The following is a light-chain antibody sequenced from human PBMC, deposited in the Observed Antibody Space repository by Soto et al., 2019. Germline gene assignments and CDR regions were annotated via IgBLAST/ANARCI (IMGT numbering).Light chain of an antibody. CDR2: EGS. Sequence: QSALTQPASVCGSPEQSITISCTGTSSDVGSYNLVSWYQQYPGKAPKLIIYEGSERPSGISNRFSGSKSGNTASLTISGLQAEDDADHSPSSYAGASSFPYVFGTGTKGTLL. CDR1: SSDVGSYNL. J-gene: IGLJ1*01. CDR3: SSYAGASSFPYV. V-gene: IGLV2-23*03.